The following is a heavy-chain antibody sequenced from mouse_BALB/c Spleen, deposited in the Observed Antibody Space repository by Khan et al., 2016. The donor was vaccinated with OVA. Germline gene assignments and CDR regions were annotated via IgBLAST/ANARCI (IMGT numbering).Heavy chain of an antibody. Sequence: QVQLKESGPGLVAPSQSLSITCSISGFSLTTYGVNWVRQPPGKVLALLGVIWGDGSTNYHSTLKSRLIISKDNSKRQVFLTLNSLQTDDTATYYCAKVTPDYDSIDYWGQGTSVTVSS. CDR2: IWGDGST. V-gene: IGHV2-3*01. D-gene: IGHD1-1*01. CDR3: AKVTPDYDSIDY. J-gene: IGHJ4*01. CDR1: GFSLTTYG.